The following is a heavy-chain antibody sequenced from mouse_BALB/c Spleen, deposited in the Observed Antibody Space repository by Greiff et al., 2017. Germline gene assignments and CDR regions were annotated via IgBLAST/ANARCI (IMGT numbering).Heavy chain of an antibody. Sequence: ESGPGILQPSQTLSLTCSFSGFSLSTYGIGVGWIRQPSGKGLEWLAHIWWNDNKYYNTALKSRLTISKDTSNNQVFLKIASVDTADTATYYCARLTGHFDYWGQGTTLTVSS. J-gene: IGHJ2*01. CDR3: ARLTGHFDY. CDR1: GFSLSTYGIG. V-gene: IGHV8-11*01. D-gene: IGHD4-1*01. CDR2: IWWNDNK.